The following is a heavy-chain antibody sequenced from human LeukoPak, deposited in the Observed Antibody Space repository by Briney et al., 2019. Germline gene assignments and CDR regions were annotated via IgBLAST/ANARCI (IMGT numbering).Heavy chain of an antibody. J-gene: IGHJ4*02. CDR1: GGSFSGYY. Sequence: ASETLSLTCAVYGGSFSGYYWSWIRQPPGKGLEWIGEINHSGSTNYNPSLKSRVTISVDTSKNQFSLKLSSVTAADTAVYYCAGYGDYLYHFNYWGQGTLVTVSS. V-gene: IGHV4-34*01. CDR3: AGYGDYLYHFNY. CDR2: INHSGST. D-gene: IGHD4-17*01.